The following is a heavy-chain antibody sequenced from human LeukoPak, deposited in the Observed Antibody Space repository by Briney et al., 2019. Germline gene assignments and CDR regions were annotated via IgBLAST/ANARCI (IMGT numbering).Heavy chain of an antibody. V-gene: IGHV3-23*01. D-gene: IGHD3-22*01. Sequence: GGSLRLSCAACGFTFSSYGMSWVRQAPGRGLECVSAISGSGGSTYYADSVKGRFTISRDNSKNTLYLQMNSLRAEDTAVYYCAKDGYYDSSAYYYVRYFDLWGRGTLVTVSS. CDR3: AKDGYYDSSAYYYVRYFDL. CDR2: ISGSGGST. CDR1: GFTFSSYG. J-gene: IGHJ2*01.